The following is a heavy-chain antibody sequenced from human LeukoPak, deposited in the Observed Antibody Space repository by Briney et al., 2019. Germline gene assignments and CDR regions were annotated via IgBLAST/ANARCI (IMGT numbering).Heavy chain of an antibody. D-gene: IGHD4-23*01. J-gene: IGHJ4*02. CDR2: IYYSGST. Sequence: SQTLSLTCTVSGGSISSGVYYWSWIRQHPGKGLEWIGYIYYSGSTYYNPSLKSRVTISVDTSKNQFSLKLSSVTAADTAVYYCARDLGGKSSYYFDYWGQGTLVTVSS. CDR1: GGSISSGVYY. V-gene: IGHV4-31*03. CDR3: ARDLGGKSSYYFDY.